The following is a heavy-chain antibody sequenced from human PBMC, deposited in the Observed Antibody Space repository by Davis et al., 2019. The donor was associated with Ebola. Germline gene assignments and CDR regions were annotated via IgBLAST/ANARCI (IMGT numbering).Heavy chain of an antibody. CDR1: GFTFRSYD. D-gene: IGHD6-13*01. Sequence: PCAASGFTFRSYDMHWVRQATGKGLEWASAIGSAGDTYYLVSVKGRFTISRENAKNSLYLQMNSLRAEDTAVYYCARAGFGSTWFDCWGQGILVTVSS. CDR2: IGSAGDT. V-gene: IGHV3-13*01. CDR3: ARAGFGSTWFDC. J-gene: IGHJ5*01.